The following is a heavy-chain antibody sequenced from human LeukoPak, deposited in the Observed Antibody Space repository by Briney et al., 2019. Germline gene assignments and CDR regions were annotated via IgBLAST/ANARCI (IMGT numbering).Heavy chain of an antibody. Sequence: PSETLSLTCAVSGGSISSGGYSWSWIRQPPGKGLEWIGYIYYSGSTYYNPSLKSRVTISVDTSKNQFSLKLSSVTAADTAVYYCAKVTYGSGTYGAFDSWGQGTLVTVSS. CDR1: GGSISSGGYS. CDR3: AKVTYGSGTYGAFDS. V-gene: IGHV4-30-4*07. CDR2: IYYSGST. J-gene: IGHJ4*02. D-gene: IGHD3-10*01.